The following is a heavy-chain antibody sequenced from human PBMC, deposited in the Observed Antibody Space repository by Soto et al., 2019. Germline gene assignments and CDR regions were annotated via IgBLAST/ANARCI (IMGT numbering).Heavy chain of an antibody. CDR1: GGTFSSYA. J-gene: IGHJ6*02. D-gene: IGHD3-3*01. Sequence: GASVKVSCKASGGTFSSYAISWVRQAPGQGLEWMGGIIPIFGTANYAQKFPGRVTITADESTSTAHMELSSLRSEDTAVYYCARVVTIFGVVTNYGMDVWGQGTTVTVSS. V-gene: IGHV1-69*13. CDR3: ARVVTIFGVVTNYGMDV. CDR2: IIPIFGTA.